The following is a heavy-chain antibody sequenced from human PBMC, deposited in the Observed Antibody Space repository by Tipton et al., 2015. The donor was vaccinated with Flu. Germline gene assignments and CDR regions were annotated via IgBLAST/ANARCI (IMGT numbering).Heavy chain of an antibody. CDR3: ARRDYSNYVSEPINWFDP. J-gene: IGHJ5*02. CDR2: IFHSGNT. CDR1: GYSIRSSNYY. V-gene: IGHV4-38-2*01. D-gene: IGHD4-11*01. Sequence: TLSLTCAVSGYSIRSSNYYWGWIRQPPGKGLEWRGNIFHSGNTYHKPSLRGRVTISIDTSKNPFSLKLSSVTADDTAVYYCARRDYSNYVSEPINWFDPWGQGTLVTVSS.